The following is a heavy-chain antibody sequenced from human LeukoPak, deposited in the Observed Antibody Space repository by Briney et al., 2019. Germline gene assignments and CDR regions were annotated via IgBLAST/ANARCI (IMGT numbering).Heavy chain of an antibody. V-gene: IGHV4-39*07. Sequence: SETLSLTCTVSGGSISSSSYYWGWIRQPPGKGLEWIGSIYYSGSTYYNPSLKSRVTISVDTSKNQFSLKLSSVTAADTAVYYCARDTVAAGGGIGYWGQGTLATVSS. CDR3: ARDTVAAGGGIGY. CDR2: IYYSGST. D-gene: IGHD2-15*01. J-gene: IGHJ4*02. CDR1: GGSISSSSYY.